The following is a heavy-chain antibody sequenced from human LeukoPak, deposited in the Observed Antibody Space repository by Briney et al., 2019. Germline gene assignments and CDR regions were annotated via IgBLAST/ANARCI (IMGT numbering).Heavy chain of an antibody. Sequence: SETLSLTCAVYGGSFSGYYWSWIRQPPGRGLEWIGYISYSGSTNYNPSLKTRVTISIDTSKNQFSLNLNSVTAADTAVYYCARNTEGGGYHPFDSWGQGTLVTVSS. CDR2: ISYSGST. CDR1: GGSFSGYY. CDR3: ARNTEGGGYHPFDS. J-gene: IGHJ4*02. D-gene: IGHD3-22*01. V-gene: IGHV4-59*08.